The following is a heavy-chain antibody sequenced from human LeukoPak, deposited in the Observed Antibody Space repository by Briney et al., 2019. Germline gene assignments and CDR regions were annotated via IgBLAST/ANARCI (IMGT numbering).Heavy chain of an antibody. J-gene: IGHJ4*02. CDR3: ARGEYSSSWLFDY. V-gene: IGHV1-8*03. D-gene: IGHD6-13*01. CDR1: GYTFTSYD. Sequence: ASVKVSCKASGYTFTSYDINWVRQATGQGLEWMGWMNPNCGNTGYAQKFQGRVTITRNTSISTAYMELSSLRSEDTAVYYCARGEYSSSWLFDYWGQGTLVTVSS. CDR2: MNPNCGNT.